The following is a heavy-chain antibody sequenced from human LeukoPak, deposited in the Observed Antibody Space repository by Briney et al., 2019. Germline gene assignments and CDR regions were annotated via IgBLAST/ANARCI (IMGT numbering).Heavy chain of an antibody. J-gene: IGHJ3*02. V-gene: IGHV1-46*01. CDR2: INTSGGST. Sequence: GASVKVSCKASGYTFTSYYMHWVRQAPGQGLEWMGIINTSGGSTSYAQKFQGRVTMTRDTSTSTVYMELSSLRSEDTAVYYCARDPITMIVVVPDAFDIWGQGTMVTVSS. CDR3: ARDPITMIVVVPDAFDI. CDR1: GYTFTSYY. D-gene: IGHD3-22*01.